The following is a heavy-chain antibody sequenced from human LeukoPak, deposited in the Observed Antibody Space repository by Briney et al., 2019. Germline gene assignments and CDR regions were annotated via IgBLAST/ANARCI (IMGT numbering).Heavy chain of an antibody. J-gene: IGHJ4*02. Sequence: GSSVTVSCKVSGGSFSNYAISWVRQAPGHGLEWMGRIIPFLGTTNYAQKFHGRVTITADKSTGTAYMELSSLTSDDTAVYYCARVRVNWNYVVIDYWGQGALVTVSS. CDR1: GGSFSNYA. V-gene: IGHV1-69*04. D-gene: IGHD1-7*01. CDR3: ARVRVNWNYVVIDY. CDR2: IIPFLGTT.